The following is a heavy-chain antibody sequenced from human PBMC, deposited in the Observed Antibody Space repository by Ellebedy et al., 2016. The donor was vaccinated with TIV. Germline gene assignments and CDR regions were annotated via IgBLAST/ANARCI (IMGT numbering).Heavy chain of an antibody. CDR2: TIPIFGTA. J-gene: IGHJ2*01. CDR3: ARGVGQWLAPSAWYFDL. D-gene: IGHD6-19*01. V-gene: IGHV1-69*13. CDR1: GGTFSSYA. Sequence: AASVKVSYKASGGTFSSYAISWVRQAPGQGLEWMGGTIPIFGTANYAQKFQGRVTITADESTSTAYMELSSLRSEDTAVYYCARGVGQWLAPSAWYFDLWGRGTLVTVSS.